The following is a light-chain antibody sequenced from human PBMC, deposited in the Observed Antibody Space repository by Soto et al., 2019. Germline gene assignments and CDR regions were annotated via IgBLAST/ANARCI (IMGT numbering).Light chain of an antibody. Sequence: QSALTQPASVSGSPGQSITISCTGTSSDVGGYDYVSWYQQHPGTAPKLMIYDVSYRPSGISNRFSGSKSGNTASLTISGLQAEDEADYYCSSYSSTTPRVFGGGTQLTVL. CDR2: DVS. J-gene: IGLJ3*02. CDR3: SSYSSTTPRV. V-gene: IGLV2-14*01. CDR1: SSDVGGYDY.